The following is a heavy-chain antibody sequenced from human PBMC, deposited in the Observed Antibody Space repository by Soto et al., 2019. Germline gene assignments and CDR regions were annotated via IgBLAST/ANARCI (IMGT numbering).Heavy chain of an antibody. D-gene: IGHD6-19*01. V-gene: IGHV1-18*01. J-gene: IGHJ6*02. CDR3: ARAAAVDGTGYGMDV. CDR2: ISVYNGDT. Sequence: QVQLVQSGAEVKKPGASVKVSCKASGYTFTRYGISWVRQAPGQGLEWMGWISVYNGDTKYAQNLQGRVTMTTDTSTSTGYMDLRSLRSDDTAVYYCARAAAVDGTGYGMDVWGQGTTVTVSS. CDR1: GYTFTRYG.